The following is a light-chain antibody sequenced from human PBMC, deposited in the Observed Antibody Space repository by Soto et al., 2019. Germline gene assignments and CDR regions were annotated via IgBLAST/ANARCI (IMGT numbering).Light chain of an antibody. CDR1: SSDVGGYNY. V-gene: IGLV2-11*01. J-gene: IGLJ1*01. CDR3: CSYAGSYTHYV. CDR2: DVS. Sequence: QAVVTQRRSVSGSPGQSITISCTGTSSDVGGYNYVSWYRQHPGKAPKLMIYDVSKRPSGVPDRFSGSKSGNTASLTISGLQAEDEADYYCCSYAGSYTHYVFGTGTKVTVL.